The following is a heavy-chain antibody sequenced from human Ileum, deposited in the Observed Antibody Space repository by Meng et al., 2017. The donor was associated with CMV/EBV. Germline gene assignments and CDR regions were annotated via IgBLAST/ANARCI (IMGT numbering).Heavy chain of an antibody. D-gene: IGHD2-2*01. CDR2: IKQGGGEK. CDR3: AREMGQYCSSTSCYADWFDP. CDR1: EFPGFSFSDYW. J-gene: IGHJ5*02. Sequence: GGSLRLSCVASEFPGFSFSDYWMSWVRQAPGKGLEWVANIKQGGGEKYYVDSVKGRFTISRDNAKNSLYLQMNSLRAEDTAVYYCAREMGQYCSSTSCYADWFDPWGQGTLVTVSS. V-gene: IGHV3-7*01.